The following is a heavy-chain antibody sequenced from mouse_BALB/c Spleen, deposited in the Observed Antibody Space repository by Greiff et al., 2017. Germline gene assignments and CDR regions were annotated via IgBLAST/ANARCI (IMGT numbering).Heavy chain of an antibody. Sequence: LMESGPGLVKPSQSLSLTCSVTGYSITSGYYWNWIRQFPGNKLEWMGYISYDGSNNYNPSLKNRISITRDTSKNQFFLKLNSVTTEDTATYYCARGGYDDAMDYWGQGTSVTVSS. CDR2: ISYDGSN. D-gene: IGHD2-14*01. V-gene: IGHV3-6*02. CDR1: GYSITSGYY. CDR3: ARGGYDDAMDY. J-gene: IGHJ4*01.